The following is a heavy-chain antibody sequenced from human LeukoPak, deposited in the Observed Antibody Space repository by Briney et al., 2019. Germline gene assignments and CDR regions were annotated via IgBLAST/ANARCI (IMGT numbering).Heavy chain of an antibody. J-gene: IGHJ5*02. D-gene: IGHD6-19*01. CDR1: GYTFTSYA. CDR3: ARDAYSSGWYVPAANWFDP. V-gene: IGHV1-3*01. CDR2: INAGNGNT. Sequence: ASVKVPCKASGYTFTSYAMHWVRQAPGQRLEWMGWINAGNGNTKYSQKFQGRVTITRDTSASTAYMELSSLRSEDTAVYYCARDAYSSGWYVPAANWFDPWGQGTLVTVSS.